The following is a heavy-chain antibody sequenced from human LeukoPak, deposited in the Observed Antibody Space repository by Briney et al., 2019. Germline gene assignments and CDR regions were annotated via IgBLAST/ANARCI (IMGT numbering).Heavy chain of an antibody. D-gene: IGHD4-17*01. Sequence: GGSLRLSCAASGFTFSSFAMTWVRQASGKGLEWVSSITGNHGATYNIDSVKGRFTISRDNSQNTLYLQMNSLRVEDTAVYYCTKDPNGNYVGAFDPWGQGTLVTVSS. V-gene: IGHV3-23*01. CDR2: ITGNHGAT. J-gene: IGHJ5*02. CDR1: GFTFSSFA. CDR3: TKDPNGNYVGAFDP.